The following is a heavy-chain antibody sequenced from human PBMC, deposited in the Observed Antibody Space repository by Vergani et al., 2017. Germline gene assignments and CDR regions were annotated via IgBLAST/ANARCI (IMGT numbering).Heavy chain of an antibody. CDR3: AKDKYCSSTSCSFGDFDL. CDR2: ISWNSGSI. J-gene: IGHJ2*01. CDR1: GFTFDDSA. Sequence: EVQLVESGGGLVQPGRSLRLSCAASGFTFDDSAMHWVRQAPGKGLEWVSGISWNSGSIGYAASVKGRFTIARDNAKNSLYLQMNSLRAEDTALYYCAKDKYCSSTSCSFGDFDLWGRGTLVTVSS. D-gene: IGHD2-2*01. V-gene: IGHV3-9*01.